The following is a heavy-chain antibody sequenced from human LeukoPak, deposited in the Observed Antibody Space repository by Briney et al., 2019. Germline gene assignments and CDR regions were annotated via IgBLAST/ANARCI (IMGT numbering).Heavy chain of an antibody. CDR3: ARYDSTRAFDI. D-gene: IGHD2/OR15-2a*01. CDR1: GFTFISYW. J-gene: IGHJ3*02. Sequence: TGGSLRLSCAASGFTFISYWMSWIRQAPGKGLEWISFISTSGSTIYQVDSVKGRFTTSTDNTKNSLYLQMNSLRVEDTAVYYCARYDSTRAFDIWGQGTMVTISS. V-gene: IGHV3-11*04. CDR2: ISTSGSTI.